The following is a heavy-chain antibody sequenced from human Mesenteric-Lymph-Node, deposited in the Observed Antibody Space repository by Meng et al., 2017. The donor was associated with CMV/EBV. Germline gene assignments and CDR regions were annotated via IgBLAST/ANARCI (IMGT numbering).Heavy chain of an antibody. CDR2: ISSSSSTI. J-gene: IGHJ3*02. V-gene: IGHV3-48*04. CDR1: GFTFSSYS. Sequence: GESLKISCAASGFTFSSYSMNWVRQAPGKGLEWVSYISSSSSTIYYADSVKGRFTISRDNAKNSLYLQMNSLRAEDTAVYYCAREGYCSSTSCLLGAFDIWGQGTMVTVSS. CDR3: AREGYCSSTSCLLGAFDI. D-gene: IGHD2-2*01.